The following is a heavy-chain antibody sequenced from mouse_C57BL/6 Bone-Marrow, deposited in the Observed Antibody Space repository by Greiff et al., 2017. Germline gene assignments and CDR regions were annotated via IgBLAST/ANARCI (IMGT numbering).Heavy chain of an antibody. CDR1: GYTFTDYY. CDR3: ARWSLRQYYFDY. Sequence: LVESGAELVRPGASVKLSCKASGYTFTDYYINWVKQRPGQGLEWIARIYPGSGNTYYNEKFKGKATMTAEKSSSTAYMQLSSLTSEDSAVYFCARWSLRQYYFDYWGQGTTLTVSS. CDR2: IYPGSGNT. V-gene: IGHV1-76*01. J-gene: IGHJ2*01. D-gene: IGHD2-12*01.